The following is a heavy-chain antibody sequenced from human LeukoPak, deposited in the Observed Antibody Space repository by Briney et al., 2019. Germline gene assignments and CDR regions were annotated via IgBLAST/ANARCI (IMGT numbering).Heavy chain of an antibody. CDR3: PGRGPLGGTMSFFVY. J-gene: IGHJ4*02. CDR2: IYPGDSDT. D-gene: IGHD1-1*01. Sequence: GASLKISCKGSGYSSTSYCIGWVRQMPGKGLEWMGIIYPGDSDTRYSPSLQGQVTISTDTSISTAYLQWSSLKASDTAMYYCPGRGPLGGTMSFFVYWGPGTLVTVSS. V-gene: IGHV5-51*01. CDR1: GYSSTSYC.